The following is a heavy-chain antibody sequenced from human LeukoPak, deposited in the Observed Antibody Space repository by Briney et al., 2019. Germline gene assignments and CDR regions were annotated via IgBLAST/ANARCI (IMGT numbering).Heavy chain of an antibody. CDR2: ITDSGNTI. J-gene: IGHJ6*02. Sequence: GGSLRLSGAASGFTFSDYNMNWVRQAPGKGLEWVSYITDSGNTIHYADSVKGRFTISRDNAKNSLYLQMNSLRAEDTAVYYCARSIGLTGGGVDVWGQGTTVTVSS. CDR1: GFTFSDYN. D-gene: IGHD3-9*01. CDR3: ARSIGLTGGGVDV. V-gene: IGHV3-11*01.